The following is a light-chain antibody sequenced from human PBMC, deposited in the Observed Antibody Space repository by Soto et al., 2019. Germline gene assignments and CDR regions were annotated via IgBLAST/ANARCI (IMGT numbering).Light chain of an antibody. CDR3: AAWDDSLNGRV. CDR1: SSNIGSNT. V-gene: IGLV1-44*01. CDR2: SNN. Sequence: QSVLTQPPSASGTPGQRVTISCSGSSSNIGSNTVNWDQQLPGTAPKLLIYSNNQRPSGVPDRFSGSKSGTSASLAISGLQSEDEDDYYCAAWDDSLNGRVFGGGTKPTVL. J-gene: IGLJ2*01.